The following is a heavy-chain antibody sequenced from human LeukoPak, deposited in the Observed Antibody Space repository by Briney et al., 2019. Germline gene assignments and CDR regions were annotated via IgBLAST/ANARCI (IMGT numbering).Heavy chain of an antibody. J-gene: IGHJ5*02. CDR1: GFTFSSYA. V-gene: IGHV3-30-3*01. D-gene: IGHD4-17*01. CDR3: ARSYGDLRWDWFDP. CDR2: ISYDGSNK. Sequence: GGSLRLSCAASGFTFSSYAMHWVRQAPGKGLEWVAVISYDGSNKYYADSVKGRFTISRDNSKNTLYLQMNSLRAEDTAVYYCARSYGDLRWDWFDPWGQGTLVTVSS.